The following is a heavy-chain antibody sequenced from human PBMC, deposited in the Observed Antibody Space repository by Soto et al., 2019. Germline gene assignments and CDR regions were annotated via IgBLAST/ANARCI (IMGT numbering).Heavy chain of an antibody. Sequence: GESLKISCKGSGYSFTSYWISWVRQMPGKGLEWMGRIDPSDSYTNYSPSFQGHVTISADKSISTAYLQWSSLKASDTAMYYCARDPDYDFWSHLKGYYYGMDVWGQGTTVTVSS. CDR2: IDPSDSYT. V-gene: IGHV5-10-1*01. CDR1: GYSFTSYW. CDR3: ARDPDYDFWSHLKGYYYGMDV. J-gene: IGHJ6*02. D-gene: IGHD3-3*01.